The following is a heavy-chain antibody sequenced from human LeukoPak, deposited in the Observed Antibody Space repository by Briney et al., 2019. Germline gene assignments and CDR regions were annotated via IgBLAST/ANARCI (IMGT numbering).Heavy chain of an antibody. V-gene: IGHV3-33*06. D-gene: IGHD3-3*01. CDR3: AKASLEWLLSSSFDY. CDR2: IWYDGSNK. J-gene: IGHJ4*02. CDR1: GFTFSRYG. Sequence: GGSLRLSCAASGFTFSRYGMLWVRQAPGKGLEWVAVIWYDGSNKYYADSVKGRFTISRDNSKNTLYLQMNSLRAEDTAVYYCAKASLEWLLSSSFDYWGREPWSPSPQ.